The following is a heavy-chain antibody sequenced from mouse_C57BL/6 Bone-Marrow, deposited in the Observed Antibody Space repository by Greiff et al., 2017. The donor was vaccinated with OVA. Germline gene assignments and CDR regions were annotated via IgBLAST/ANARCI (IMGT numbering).Heavy chain of an antibody. J-gene: IGHJ2*01. CDR2: IYPGGGYT. V-gene: IGHV1-63*01. CDR1: GYTFTNYW. CDR3: ARWDLASWDLDY. Sequence: QVQLQQSGAELVRPGTSVKMSCKASGYTFTNYWIGWAKQRPGHGLEWIGDIYPGGGYTNYNEKFKGKATLTADKSSSTAYMQFSSLTSEDSAIYYCARWDLASWDLDYWGQGTTLTVSS. D-gene: IGHD4-1*01.